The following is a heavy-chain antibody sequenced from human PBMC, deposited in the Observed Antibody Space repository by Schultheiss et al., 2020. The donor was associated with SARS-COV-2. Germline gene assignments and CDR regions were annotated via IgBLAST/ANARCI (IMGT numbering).Heavy chain of an antibody. V-gene: IGHV3-53*01. CDR2: IYSGGST. Sequence: GESLKISCAASGFTVSSNYMSWVRQAPGKGLEWVSVIYSGGSTYYADSVKGRFTISRDNSKNTLYLQMNSLRAEDTAVYYCARSPAYCGGDCYSDYYYYGMDVWGQGTTVTVSS. D-gene: IGHD2-21*01. CDR1: GFTVSSNY. J-gene: IGHJ6*02. CDR3: ARSPAYCGGDCYSDYYYYGMDV.